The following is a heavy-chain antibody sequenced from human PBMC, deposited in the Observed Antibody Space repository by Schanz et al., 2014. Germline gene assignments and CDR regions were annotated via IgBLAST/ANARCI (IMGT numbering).Heavy chain of an antibody. V-gene: IGHV4-39*01. CDR1: GGSISTSSRY. Sequence: QLHLQESGPGLAKPSETLSLICSVSGGSISTSSRYWGWIRQSPGKGLEWLGCFYYTGKTHYNPPIKGQVTIPLDTPKNQFSLNLTSVTAADTAVYYCVRHGNYEFWHGPTPQFENWGQGTLVTVS. D-gene: IGHD3-3*01. CDR2: FYYTGKT. J-gene: IGHJ4*02. CDR3: VRHGNYEFWHGPTPQFEN.